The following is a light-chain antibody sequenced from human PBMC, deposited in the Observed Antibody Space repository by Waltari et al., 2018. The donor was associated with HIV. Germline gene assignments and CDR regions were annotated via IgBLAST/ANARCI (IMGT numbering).Light chain of an antibody. J-gene: IGLJ3*02. CDR1: SSDVGGYPY. V-gene: IGLV2-11*01. CDR2: DVT. CDR3: QSYDSSLSGTREV. Sequence: QSALTQPRSVSGSPGQSVTISCTGTSSDVGGYPYVSWFQHHPGKAPKLMIYDVTKRPSGVPGRFCGSKSGDSASLTISGLQSEDGPDYYCQSYDSSLSGTREVYGGWTKLTVL.